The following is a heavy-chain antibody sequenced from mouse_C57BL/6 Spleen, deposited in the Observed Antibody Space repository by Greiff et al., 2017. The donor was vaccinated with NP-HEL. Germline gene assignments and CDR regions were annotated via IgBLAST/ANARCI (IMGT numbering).Heavy chain of an antibody. CDR2: INPNNGGT. Sequence: EVQLQQSGPELVKPGASVKISCKASGYTFTDYYMNWVKQSHGKSLEWIGDINPNNGGTSYNQKFKGKATLTVDKSSSTAYMELRSLTSEDSAVYYCARYGYSNYDYAMDYWGQGTSVTVSS. CDR3: ARYGYSNYDYAMDY. V-gene: IGHV1-26*01. J-gene: IGHJ4*01. D-gene: IGHD2-5*01. CDR1: GYTFTDYY.